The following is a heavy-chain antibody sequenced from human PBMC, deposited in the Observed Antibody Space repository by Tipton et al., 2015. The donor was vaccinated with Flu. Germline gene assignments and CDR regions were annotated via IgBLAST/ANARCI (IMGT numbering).Heavy chain of an antibody. V-gene: IGHV3-23*01. CDR1: GFTFSSYA. CDR2: ISGSGGST. D-gene: IGHD2-15*01. Sequence: SLRLSCAASGFTFSSYAMSWVRQAPGKGLEWVSAISGSGGSTYYADSVKGRFTISRDNSKNTLYLQMNSLRAEDTAVYYCAKSGGRSCSGGSCYLQSYYSYYGMVVWGQGTTVTVSS. J-gene: IGHJ6*02. CDR3: AKSGGRSCSGGSCYLQSYYSYYGMVV.